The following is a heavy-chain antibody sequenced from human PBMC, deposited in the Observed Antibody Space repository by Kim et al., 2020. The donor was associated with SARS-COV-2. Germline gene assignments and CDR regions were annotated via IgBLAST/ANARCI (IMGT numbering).Heavy chain of an antibody. Sequence: GGSLRLSCAASGFTFSSYEMHWVRQATGKGLEWVSAIGTAGDTYYPGSVKGRFTISRENAKNSLYLQMNSMRAGDTAVYYCARGDIVVVPAGGGPNPGGMDVWGRGTTVTVSS. CDR1: GFTFSSYE. CDR2: IGTAGDT. D-gene: IGHD2-2*01. V-gene: IGHV3-13*01. CDR3: ARGDIVVVPAGGGPNPGGMDV. J-gene: IGHJ6*02.